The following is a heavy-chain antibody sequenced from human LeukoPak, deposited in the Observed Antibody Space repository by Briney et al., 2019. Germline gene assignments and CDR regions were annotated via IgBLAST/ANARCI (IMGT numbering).Heavy chain of an antibody. Sequence: KPEGPLRLSCAASGFTFTNAWMSWVRQAPGKGLEWVGRIKSKTDGGTTDYAAPVKGKFTISRDDSKNTLYLQMNSLKTEDTAVYYCTTIYFYYYDSSGYYSYFDYWGQGTLVTVSS. CDR3: TTIYFYYYDSSGYYSYFDY. J-gene: IGHJ4*02. CDR1: GFTFTNAW. D-gene: IGHD3-22*01. V-gene: IGHV3-15*01. CDR2: IKSKTDGGTT.